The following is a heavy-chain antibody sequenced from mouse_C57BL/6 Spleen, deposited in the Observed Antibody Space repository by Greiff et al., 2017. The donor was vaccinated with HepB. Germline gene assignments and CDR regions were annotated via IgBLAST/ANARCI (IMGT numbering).Heavy chain of an antibody. CDR1: GYTFTSYW. V-gene: IGHV1-50*01. Sequence: QVQLQQPGAELVKPGASVKLSCKASGYTFTSYWMQWVKQRPGQGLEWIGEIDSSDSYTNYNQKFKGKATLTLDSSSSKAYIQLSSLTSEDSAVYYCARNYYCGSSYYAMDYWGQGTSVTVSS. CDR2: IDSSDSYT. J-gene: IGHJ4*01. D-gene: IGHD1-1*01. CDR3: ARNYYCGSSYYAMDY.